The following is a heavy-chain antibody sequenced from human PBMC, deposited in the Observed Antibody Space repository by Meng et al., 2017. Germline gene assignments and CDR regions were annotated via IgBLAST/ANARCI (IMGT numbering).Heavy chain of an antibody. CDR3: ARRRRFIAAERSTEIDY. CDR1: GGSFSVYY. Sequence: SETLSLTCAVYGGSFSVYYWSWIRQPPGKGLEWIGEINHSGSTNYTPSLKSRVTISVDTSKNQFSLKLSSVTAADTDVYYCARRRRFIAAERSTEIDYWGQGTLVTVSS. V-gene: IGHV4-34*01. D-gene: IGHD6-13*01. J-gene: IGHJ4*02. CDR2: INHSGST.